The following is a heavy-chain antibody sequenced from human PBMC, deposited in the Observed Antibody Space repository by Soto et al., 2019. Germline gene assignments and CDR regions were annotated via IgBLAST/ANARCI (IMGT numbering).Heavy chain of an antibody. J-gene: IGHJ5*02. D-gene: IGHD5-18*01. CDR3: ARGRGYSYGSSRWFDP. CDR1: GGSFSGYY. CDR2: INDSGST. V-gene: IGHV4-34*01. Sequence: PSETLSLTCAVYGGSFSGYYWSWIRQPPGKGLEWIGEINDSGSTNYNPSLKSRVTISVDTSKNQFSLKLSSVTAADTVVYYCARGRGYSYGSSRWFDPWGQGTLVTVSS.